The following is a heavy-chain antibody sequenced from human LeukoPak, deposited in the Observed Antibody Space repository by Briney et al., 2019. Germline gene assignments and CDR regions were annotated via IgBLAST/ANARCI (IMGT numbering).Heavy chain of an antibody. V-gene: IGHV4-59*01. Sequence: PSETLSLTCTVSGGSISSYYWSWLRQPPGKGLEWIGYIYYSGNTNYNPSLKSRVSISIDTSKNQFSLQLSSVTAADTAVYYCARDRDSSGLRDFDLWGRGTLVTVS. CDR2: IYYSGNT. J-gene: IGHJ2*01. CDR3: ARDRDSSGLRDFDL. D-gene: IGHD3-22*01. CDR1: GGSISSYY.